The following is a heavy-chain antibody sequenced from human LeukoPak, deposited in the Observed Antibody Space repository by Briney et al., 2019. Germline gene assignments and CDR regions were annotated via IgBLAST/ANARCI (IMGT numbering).Heavy chain of an antibody. CDR3: ASTPYYYDSSGYDDY. D-gene: IGHD3-22*01. J-gene: IGHJ4*02. CDR2: INPSGGST. Sequence: ASVKVSCKASGYTFTSYYMHWVRQAPGQGLEWMGIINPSGGSTSYAQKFQGRVTMTRDTSTSTVYMELSRLRSDDTAVYYCASTPYYYDSSGYDDYWGQGTLVTVSS. V-gene: IGHV1-46*01. CDR1: GYTFTSYY.